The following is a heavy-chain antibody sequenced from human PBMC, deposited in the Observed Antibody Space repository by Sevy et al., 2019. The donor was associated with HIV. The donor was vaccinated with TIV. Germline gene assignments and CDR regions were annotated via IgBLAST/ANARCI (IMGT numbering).Heavy chain of an antibody. CDR2: IKQDGSEK. Sequence: GGSLRLSCAASGFTFSSYWMSWVRQAPGKGLEWVANIKQDGSEKYYVDSLKGRFTISRDNAKNSLYLQMKSLRAEDTAVYYCARIFLEWSPISYYGMDVWGQGTTVTVSS. J-gene: IGHJ6*02. CDR3: ARIFLEWSPISYYGMDV. D-gene: IGHD3-3*01. V-gene: IGHV3-7*01. CDR1: GFTFSSYW.